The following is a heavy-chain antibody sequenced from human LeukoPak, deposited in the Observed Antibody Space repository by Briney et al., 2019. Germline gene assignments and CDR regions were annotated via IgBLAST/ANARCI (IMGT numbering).Heavy chain of an antibody. Sequence: PSETLSLTCTVSGGSISSYYWSWIRQPPGKGLEWIGYIYYSGSTNYNPSLKSRVTISVDTSKNQFSLKLSSVTAADTAVYYCARGAITMVRGVQFDPWGQGTLVTVSS. D-gene: IGHD3-10*01. V-gene: IGHV4-59*01. CDR1: GGSISSYY. CDR2: IYYSGST. CDR3: ARGAITMVRGVQFDP. J-gene: IGHJ5*02.